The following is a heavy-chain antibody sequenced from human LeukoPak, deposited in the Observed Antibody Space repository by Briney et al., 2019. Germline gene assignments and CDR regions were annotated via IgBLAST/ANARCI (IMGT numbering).Heavy chain of an antibody. CDR2: ISSNGGST. V-gene: IGHV3-64*01. D-gene: IGHD5-18*01. CDR1: GFTFISYA. Sequence: PGGSLRLSCAASGFTFISYAMDRVRQAPGKGLEYVSGISSNGGSTYYASSVKGRFTISRDNSKTTLDLQMGSLRAEDMAVYYCVRRRGYSYDYWGQGTLVSVSS. CDR3: VRRRGYSYDY. J-gene: IGHJ4*02.